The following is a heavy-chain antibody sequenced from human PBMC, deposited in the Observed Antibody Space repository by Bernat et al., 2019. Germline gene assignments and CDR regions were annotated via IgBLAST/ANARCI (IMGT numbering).Heavy chain of an antibody. J-gene: IGHJ3*02. D-gene: IGHD5-24*01. CDR3: EGGRAGDAFDI. CDR2: IKQDGSEK. Sequence: EVQLVESGGGLVQPGGSLRLSCAASGFTFSSYCMSWVRQAPGKGLEWVANIKQDGSEKYYVDSVKGRFTISRDNAKNSLYLQMNSLRAEDTAVYYCEGGRAGDAFDIWGQGTMVTVSS. CDR1: GFTFSSYC. V-gene: IGHV3-7*03.